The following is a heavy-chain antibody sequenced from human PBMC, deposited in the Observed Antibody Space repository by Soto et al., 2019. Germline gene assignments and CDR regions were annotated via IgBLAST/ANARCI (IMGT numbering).Heavy chain of an antibody. V-gene: IGHV1-18*01. D-gene: IGHD3-3*01. Sequence: QVKLVQSGGEVKKPGASVKISCKASGYTFSSYGISWVRKAPGQGLEWMGWISAYNGNTNYAQKFQGRVTMTTDTSTSTAYMELRSLRSDDTAIYYCARTINEWLLGLEWGQGTLGTVSS. CDR2: ISAYNGNT. J-gene: IGHJ4*02. CDR1: GYTFSSYG. CDR3: ARTINEWLLGLE.